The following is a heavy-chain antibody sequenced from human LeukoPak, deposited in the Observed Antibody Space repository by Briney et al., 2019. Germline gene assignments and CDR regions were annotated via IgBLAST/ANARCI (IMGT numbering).Heavy chain of an antibody. CDR1: GGTFSSYA. CDR2: IIPIFGTA. Sequence: ASVKVSCKASGGTFSSYAISWVRQAPGQGLEWMGGIIPIFGTANYAQKFQGRVTITADESTSTAYTELSSLRSEDTAVYYCANKVVVAATKGYYGMDVWGQGTTVTVSS. CDR3: ANKVVVAATKGYYGMDV. J-gene: IGHJ6*02. V-gene: IGHV1-69*13. D-gene: IGHD2-15*01.